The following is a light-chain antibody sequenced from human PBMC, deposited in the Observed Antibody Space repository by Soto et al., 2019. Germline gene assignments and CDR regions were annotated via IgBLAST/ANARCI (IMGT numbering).Light chain of an antibody. J-gene: IGLJ2*01. CDR1: SSNIGAGYD. V-gene: IGLV1-40*01. CDR2: ADN. Sequence: QSVLTQTPSVSGAPGQKITMSCTGSSSNIGAGYDVHWYQQLPGAAPRLLIYADNNRPSGVPDRFSASNSGTSASLAITGLQGEDEAVYYCQSYDTSLSCVIFGAGTKLTVL. CDR3: QSYDTSLSCVI.